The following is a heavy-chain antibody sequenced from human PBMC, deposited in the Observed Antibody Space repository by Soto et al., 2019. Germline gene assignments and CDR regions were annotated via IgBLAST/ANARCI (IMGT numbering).Heavy chain of an antibody. D-gene: IGHD2-8*01. CDR2: IGGSDI. CDR3: AKDHFNFNGVFDGFDV. Sequence: SLGLSVATSGCPFSIHALSWVRQAPGKGLQWVPTIGGSDIYYADSVKGRFTISRDNSKNILFLQMNSLTADDTAVYYCAKDHFNFNGVFDGFDVWGQGTMVTVSS. V-gene: IGHV3-23*01. J-gene: IGHJ3*01. CDR1: GCPFSIHA.